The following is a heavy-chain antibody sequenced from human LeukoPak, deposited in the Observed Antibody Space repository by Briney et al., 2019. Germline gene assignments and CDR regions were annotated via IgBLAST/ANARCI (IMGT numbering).Heavy chain of an antibody. D-gene: IGHD6-6*01. CDR1: GFTFSSYG. CDR2: IWYDGSNK. Sequence: GGSLRLSCAASGFTFSSYGMHWVRQAPGKGPEWVAVIWYDGSNKYYADSVKGRFTISRDNSKNTLYLQMNSLGAEDTAVYYCAREAWSIAAPTHFDYWGQGTLVTVSS. V-gene: IGHV3-33*01. J-gene: IGHJ4*02. CDR3: AREAWSIAAPTHFDY.